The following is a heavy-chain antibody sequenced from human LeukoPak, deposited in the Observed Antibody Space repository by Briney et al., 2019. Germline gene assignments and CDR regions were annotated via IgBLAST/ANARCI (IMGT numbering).Heavy chain of an antibody. Sequence: PGGSLRLSCAASGFTFSSYAMSWVRQAPGKGLEWVSAISGSDGNTYYADSVKGRFTISRDNSKNTLYLQMNSLRAEDTAVYYCGNGNNGGYFDFWGQGTLVTVSS. CDR1: GFTFSSYA. V-gene: IGHV3-23*01. CDR3: GNGNNGGYFDF. CDR2: ISGSDGNT. D-gene: IGHD2-8*01. J-gene: IGHJ4*02.